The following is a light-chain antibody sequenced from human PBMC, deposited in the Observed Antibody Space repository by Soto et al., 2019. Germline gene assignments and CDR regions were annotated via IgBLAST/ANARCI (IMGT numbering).Light chain of an antibody. CDR1: QTITRY. CDR2: AAS. CDR3: QQSFSFPVT. J-gene: IGKJ2*01. V-gene: IGKV1-39*01. Sequence: DIQMTQSPSSLSASVGDRVTITCRANQTITRYLNRYQQKPGTAPKLLIYAASSLQEGVPSRFRGSGSGTDFTLTISNLQPEDFAAYSCQQSFSFPVTFGQGTKLEI.